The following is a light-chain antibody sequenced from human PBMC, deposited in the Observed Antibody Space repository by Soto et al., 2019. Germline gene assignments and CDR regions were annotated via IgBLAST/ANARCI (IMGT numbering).Light chain of an antibody. Sequence: VVTQSPATLSVSLGGRATLSCRASQRVRTNLAWYQQQPGQAPRLLIYAASTRATGIPARFSGSGSGTESTLTITSLQSEDFAVYYCQQYNNWPPLTFGGGTKVDIK. CDR2: AAS. CDR1: QRVRTN. J-gene: IGKJ4*01. CDR3: QQYNNWPPLT. V-gene: IGKV3-15*01.